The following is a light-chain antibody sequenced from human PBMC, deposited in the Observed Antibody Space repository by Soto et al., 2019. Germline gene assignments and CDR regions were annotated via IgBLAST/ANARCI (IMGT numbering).Light chain of an antibody. CDR1: QSVSSSY. CDR2: VAS. V-gene: IGKV3-20*01. CDR3: QQFGSPFT. J-gene: IGKJ3*01. Sequence: EIVLTQSPGTLSLSPGERATLSCRASQSVSSSYLAWYQHKPGQAPRLLIYVASTTATGIPDRFSGSGSGTDFTLTISTLEPEDFAVYYCQQFGSPFTFDPGTKVDLK.